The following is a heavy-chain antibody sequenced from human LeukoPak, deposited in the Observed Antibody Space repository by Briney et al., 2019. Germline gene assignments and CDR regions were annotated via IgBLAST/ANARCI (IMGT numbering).Heavy chain of an antibody. CDR3: ARGGSYFLVALDY. CDR1: GFTFSGYG. V-gene: IGHV3-33*01. CDR2: IWYDGSNK. D-gene: IGHD1-26*01. Sequence: GGSLRLSCAASGFTFSGYGMHWVRQAPGKGLEWVAVIWYDGSNKYYADSVKGRFTISRDNSKNTLYLQMNSLRAEDTAVYYCARGGSYFLVALDYWGQGTLVTVSS. J-gene: IGHJ4*02.